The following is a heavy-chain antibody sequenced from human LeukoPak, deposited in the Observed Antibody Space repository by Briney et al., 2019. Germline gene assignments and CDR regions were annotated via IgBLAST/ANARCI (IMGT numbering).Heavy chain of an antibody. CDR2: ISYDGSGQ. D-gene: IGHD5-18*01. Sequence: PGGSLRLSCAASGFTFSSYGIHWVRQAPGKGLEWVAVISYDGSGQEFADSMKGRFTISRDNSKNTVFLQMNSLRAEDTAIYYCAKSGYSYGFLDYWGQGTLVTVSS. V-gene: IGHV3-30*18. CDR1: GFTFSSYG. J-gene: IGHJ4*02. CDR3: AKSGYSYGFLDY.